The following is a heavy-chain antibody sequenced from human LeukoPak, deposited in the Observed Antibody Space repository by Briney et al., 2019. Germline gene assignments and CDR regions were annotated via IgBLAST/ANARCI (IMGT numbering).Heavy chain of an antibody. CDR1: GFTFSSFS. CDR3: VKGSGTGWYGY. CDR2: SSSNGNRA. J-gene: IGHJ4*02. D-gene: IGHD6-19*01. V-gene: IGHV3-64D*08. Sequence: GGSLRLSCSVSGFTFSSFSMHWVRQAPGKGLEYVSASSSNGNRAYYADSVKGRFTISRDNSENTLYLQMSSLRGEDTAMFYCVKGSGTGWYGYWGQGTLVTVSS.